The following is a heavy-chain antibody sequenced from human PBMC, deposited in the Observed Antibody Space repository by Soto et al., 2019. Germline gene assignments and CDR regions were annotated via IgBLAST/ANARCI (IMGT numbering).Heavy chain of an antibody. Sequence: SVKVSCXASGFTFTSSAVQWVRQARGQRLEWIGWIVVGSGNTNYAQKFQERVTITRDMSTSTAYMELSSLRSEDTAVYYCAADGESDFWSGPVYYYGMDVWGQGTTVTVSS. D-gene: IGHD3-3*01. J-gene: IGHJ6*02. CDR1: GFTFTSSA. CDR3: AADGESDFWSGPVYYYGMDV. CDR2: IVVGSGNT. V-gene: IGHV1-58*01.